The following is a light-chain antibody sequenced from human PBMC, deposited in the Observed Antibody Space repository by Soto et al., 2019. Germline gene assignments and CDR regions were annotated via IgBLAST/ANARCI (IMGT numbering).Light chain of an antibody. CDR3: SSYAGGGNYV. CDR2: EVF. CDR1: SSDVGSYNS. J-gene: IGLJ1*01. V-gene: IGLV2-8*01. Sequence: QSVLTQPPSASGSPGQSVTISCTGTSSDVGSYNSVSWYQHHPGKAPKLIIYEVFRRPSGVPGRFSASKSANTASLTVSGLQAEDEAYYYCSSYAGGGNYVFGPGTKVTVL.